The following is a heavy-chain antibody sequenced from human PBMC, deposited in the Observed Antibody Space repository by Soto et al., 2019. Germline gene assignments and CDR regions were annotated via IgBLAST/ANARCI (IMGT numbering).Heavy chain of an antibody. Sequence: SETLSLTCAVSGGSISSGGYSWSWIRQPPGKGLEWIGYIYHSGSIYYNPSLKSRVTISVDRSKNQFSLKLSSVTAADTAVYYCAADVGGYIYGLARHWGPGTLVTVSS. CDR1: GGSISSGGYS. CDR3: AADVGGYIYGLARH. J-gene: IGHJ4*02. V-gene: IGHV4-30-2*01. CDR2: IYHSGSI. D-gene: IGHD4-17*01.